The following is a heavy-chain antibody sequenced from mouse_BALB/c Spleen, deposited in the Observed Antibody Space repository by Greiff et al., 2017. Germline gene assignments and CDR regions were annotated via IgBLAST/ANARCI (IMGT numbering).Heavy chain of an antibody. V-gene: IGHV1-87*01. CDR2: IYPGDGDT. J-gene: IGHJ4*01. D-gene: IGHD2-3*01. Sequence: SGAELARPGASVKLSCKASGYTFTSYWMQWVKQRPGQGLEWIGAIYPGDGDTRYTQKFKGKATLTADKSSSTAYMQLSSLASEDSAVYYCARSDGYYFYAMDYWGQGTSVTVSS. CDR1: GYTFTSYW. CDR3: ARSDGYYFYAMDY.